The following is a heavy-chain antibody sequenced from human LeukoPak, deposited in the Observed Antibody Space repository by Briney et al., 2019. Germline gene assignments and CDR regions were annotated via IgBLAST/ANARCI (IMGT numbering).Heavy chain of an antibody. CDR3: ARWAGSGSYYEGSYFDY. CDR1: GGSISSHY. J-gene: IGHJ4*02. Sequence: PSETLSLTCTVSGGSISSHYWSWIRQPAGKGLEWIGRIYTSGSTNYNPSLKSRVTMSVDTSKNQFSLKLSSVTAADTAVYYCARWAGSGSYYEGSYFDYWGQGTLVTVSS. V-gene: IGHV4-4*07. D-gene: IGHD3-10*01. CDR2: IYTSGST.